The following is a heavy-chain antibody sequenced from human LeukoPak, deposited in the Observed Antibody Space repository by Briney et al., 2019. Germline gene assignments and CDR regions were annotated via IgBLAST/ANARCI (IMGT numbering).Heavy chain of an antibody. J-gene: IGHJ5*02. CDR2: IYYSGST. CDR3: AIIKDLGDSPFDP. Sequence: SETLSLTCTVSGYSFSSGYYWSWIRQPPGKGLEWIGYIYYSGSTNYNPSLKSRVTISVDTSKNQFSLKLGSVTAADTAVYYCAIIKDLGDSPFDPWGQGTLVTVSS. CDR1: GYSFSSGYY. V-gene: IGHV4-61*01. D-gene: IGHD1-26*01.